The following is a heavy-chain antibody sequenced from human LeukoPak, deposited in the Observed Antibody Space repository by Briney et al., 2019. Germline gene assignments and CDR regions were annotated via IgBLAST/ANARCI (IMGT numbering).Heavy chain of an antibody. J-gene: IGHJ4*02. CDR3: ARDRWTTGDFDY. CDR1: GFTFSDYY. CDR2: ISSSSSYI. D-gene: IGHD4-17*01. Sequence: PGGSLRLSCAASGFTFSDYYMTWVRQAPGKGLEWVSSISSSSSYIYYADSVKGRFTISRDNAKNSLYLQMNSPRAEDTAVYYCARDRWTTGDFDYWGQGTLVTVSS. V-gene: IGHV3-21*01.